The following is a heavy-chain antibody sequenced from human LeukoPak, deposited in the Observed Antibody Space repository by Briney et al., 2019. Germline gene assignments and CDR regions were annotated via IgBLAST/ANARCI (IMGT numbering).Heavy chain of an antibody. CDR2: IKQDGSEK. D-gene: IGHD2-2*01. J-gene: IGHJ4*02. CDR1: GFTFSSYW. V-gene: IGHV3-7*01. CDR3: AKKEYGSSPGSLGG. Sequence: GGSLRLSCAASGFTFSSYWMSWVRQAPGKGLEWVANIKQDGSEKYYVDSVKGRFTISRDNAKNSLYLQMNSLRAEDTAVYYCAKKEYGSSPGSLGGGAQGTLVPVSS.